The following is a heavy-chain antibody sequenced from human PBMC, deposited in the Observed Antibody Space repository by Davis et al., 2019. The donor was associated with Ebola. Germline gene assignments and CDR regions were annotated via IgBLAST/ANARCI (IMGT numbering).Heavy chain of an antibody. CDR2: MNPNSGNT. D-gene: IGHD1-26*01. CDR3: AADSGSYSGDFYFDY. J-gene: IGHJ4*02. V-gene: IGHV1-8*01. CDR1: GYTFTSYD. Sequence: ASVKVSCKASGYTFTSYDINWVRQATGQGLEWMGWMNPNSGNTGYAQKFRGRVTMTRNTSITTAYMELSSLSSEDTAVYYCAADSGSYSGDFYFDYWGQGALVTVSS.